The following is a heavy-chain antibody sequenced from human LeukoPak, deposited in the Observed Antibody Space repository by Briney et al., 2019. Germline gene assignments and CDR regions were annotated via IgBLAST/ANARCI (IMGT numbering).Heavy chain of an antibody. Sequence: SETLSLTCTVSGGPISSYYWSWIRQPPGKGLEWIGYIYYSGSTNYNPSLKSRVTISVDTSKNQFSLKLSSVTAADTAVYYCAGSLPPAAPDYWGQGTLITISS. V-gene: IGHV4-59*01. CDR2: IYYSGST. CDR3: AGSLPPAAPDY. D-gene: IGHD6-6*01. J-gene: IGHJ4*02. CDR1: GGPISSYY.